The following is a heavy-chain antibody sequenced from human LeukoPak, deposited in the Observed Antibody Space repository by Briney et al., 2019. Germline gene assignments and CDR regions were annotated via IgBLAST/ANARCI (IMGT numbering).Heavy chain of an antibody. CDR3: ARCLRGGDFVAQDAFDI. CDR2: MIPILGIA. Sequence: SVKVSCKASGGTFSSYAISWVRQAPGQGLEWMGRMIPILGIANYAQKFQGRVTITADKSTSTAYMELSSLRSEDTAVYYCARCLRGGDFVAQDAFDIWGQGTMVTVSS. V-gene: IGHV1-69*04. CDR1: GGTFSSYA. J-gene: IGHJ3*02. D-gene: IGHD2-21*02.